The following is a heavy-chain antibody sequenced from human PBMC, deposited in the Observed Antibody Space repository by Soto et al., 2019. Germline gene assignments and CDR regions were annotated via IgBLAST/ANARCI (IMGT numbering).Heavy chain of an antibody. V-gene: IGHV4-30-4*01. J-gene: IGHJ6*02. CDR2: IYYSGST. CDR1: GGSISSGDYY. Sequence: SETLSLTCTVSGGSISSGDYYWSWIRQPPGKGLEWIGYIYYSGSTYYNPSLKSRVTISVDTSKNQFSLKLSSVTAADTAVYYFARIKSHRFSPYYYYGMDVWGQGTTVTVSS. CDR3: ARIKSHRFSPYYYYGMDV.